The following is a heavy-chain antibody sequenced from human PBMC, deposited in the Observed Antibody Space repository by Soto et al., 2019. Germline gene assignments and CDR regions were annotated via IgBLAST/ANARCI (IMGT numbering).Heavy chain of an antibody. V-gene: IGHV3-48*03. CDR3: ARALDFWSGYLPD. Sequence: GSLRLSCAASGFTFSSYEMNWVRQAPGKGLEWVSYISSGGTTIYYADSVKGRFTISRDNAKNSLYLQMNSLRAEDTAIYYCARALDFWSGYLPDWGQGTLVTVSS. CDR2: ISSGGTTI. CDR1: GFTFSSYE. J-gene: IGHJ4*02. D-gene: IGHD3-3*01.